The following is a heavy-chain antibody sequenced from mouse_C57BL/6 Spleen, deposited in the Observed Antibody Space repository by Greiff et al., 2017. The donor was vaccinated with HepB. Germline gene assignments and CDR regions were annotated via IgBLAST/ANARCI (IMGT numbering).Heavy chain of an antibody. CDR1: GYAFSSSW. V-gene: IGHV1-82*01. CDR3: ARCSPLYYYAMDY. Sequence: VQLQQSGPELVKPGASVKISCKASGYAFSSSWMNWVKQRPGKGLEWIGRIYPGDGDTNYNGKFKGKATLTADKSSSTAYMQLSSLTSEDSAVYFCARCSPLYYYAMDYWGQGTSVTVSS. J-gene: IGHJ4*01. D-gene: IGHD1-1*01. CDR2: IYPGDGDT.